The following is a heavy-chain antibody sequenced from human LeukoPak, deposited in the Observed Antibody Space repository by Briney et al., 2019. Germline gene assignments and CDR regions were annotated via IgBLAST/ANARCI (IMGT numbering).Heavy chain of an antibody. J-gene: IGHJ3*02. CDR1: GGSISSYY. CDR3: ARDIVVVPAASRIRAFDI. D-gene: IGHD2-2*01. V-gene: IGHV4-4*07. CDR2: IYTSGST. Sequence: SETLSLTCTVSGGSISSYYWSWIRQPAGKGLEWIGRIYTSGSTNYNPSLKSRVTMSVDTSKNQFSLKLSSVTAADTAVYYCARDIVVVPAASRIRAFDIWGQGTMVTVSS.